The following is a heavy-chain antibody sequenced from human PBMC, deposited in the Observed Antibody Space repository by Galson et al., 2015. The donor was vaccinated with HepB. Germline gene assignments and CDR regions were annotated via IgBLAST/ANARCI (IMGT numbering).Heavy chain of an antibody. J-gene: IGHJ6*02. V-gene: IGHV3-23*01. CDR2: ITGSGGST. CDR1: GFTLSSFW. Sequence: SLRLSCAVSGFTLSSFWMTWVRQAPGKGLEWVSAITGSGGSTYYADSVKGRFTVSRDNSKNTLHLQVNRLRAEDTAVYYCAKAVALYFYYGLDVWGQGTTVTASS. CDR3: AKAVALYFYYGLDV.